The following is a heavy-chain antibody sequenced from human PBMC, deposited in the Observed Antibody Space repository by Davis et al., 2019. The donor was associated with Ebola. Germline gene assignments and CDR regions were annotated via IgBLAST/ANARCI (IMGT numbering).Heavy chain of an antibody. CDR1: GFTSA. Sequence: GGSLRLSCAASGFTSAMHWVRQAPGKGLEWIAFISHDGRNIPYAGSVWGRFTISRDNSRNTVYLQMNSLRGEDTAIYYCARDWAGGATDYWGQGTLVTVSS. CDR3: ARDWAGGATDY. D-gene: IGHD3-16*01. CDR2: ISHDGRNI. V-gene: IGHV3-33*05. J-gene: IGHJ4*02.